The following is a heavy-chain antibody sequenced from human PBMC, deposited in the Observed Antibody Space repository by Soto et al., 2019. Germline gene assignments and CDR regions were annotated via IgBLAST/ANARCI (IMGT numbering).Heavy chain of an antibody. J-gene: IGHJ2*01. CDR3: ARGGWDHYWYFDL. CDR2: MNPNSGNT. D-gene: IGHD6-19*01. V-gene: IGHV1-8*01. CDR1: GYTFTSYD. Sequence: GESLKISCKASGYTFTSYDINWVRQATGQGLEWMGWMNPNSGNTGYAQKFQGRVTMTRNTSISTAYMELSSLRSEDTAVYYCARGGWDHYWYFDLWGRGTLVTVSS.